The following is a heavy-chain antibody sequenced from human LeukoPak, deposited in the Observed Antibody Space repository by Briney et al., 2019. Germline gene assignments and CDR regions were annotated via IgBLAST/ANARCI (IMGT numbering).Heavy chain of an antibody. D-gene: IGHD3-16*01. Sequence: TPSETLSLTCTVSSGSINRYYWGWVRQPAGRGLEWLGRIYTTGKTDYNPSLKSRLTMSVDTSKRQFSLNLTSVTAADTAIYFCARHGYTASHYFLDFWSQGTLVTVSS. CDR3: ARHGYTASHYFLDF. CDR1: SGSINRYY. CDR2: IYTTGKT. J-gene: IGHJ4*02. V-gene: IGHV4-4*07.